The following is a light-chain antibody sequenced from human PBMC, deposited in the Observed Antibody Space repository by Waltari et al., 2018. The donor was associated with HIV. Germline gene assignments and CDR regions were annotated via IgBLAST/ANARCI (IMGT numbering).Light chain of an antibody. CDR3: AVWDDSLGGAV. CDR2: MND. CDR1: GSNIGTYS. J-gene: IGLJ2*01. Sequence: QSVVTQPPSASGTPGQSVTISCSGSGSNIGTYSVNCYQHFPGTAPKLLIYMNDQRPSGVPGRFSGSQSGTSASLAISGLQYDDEADYYCAVWDDSLGGAVFGGGMKLTVL. V-gene: IGLV1-47*01.